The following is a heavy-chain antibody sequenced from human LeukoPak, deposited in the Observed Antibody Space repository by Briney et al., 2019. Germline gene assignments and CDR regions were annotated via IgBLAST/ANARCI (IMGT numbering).Heavy chain of an antibody. CDR1: GFTFSSYA. CDR2: ISGSGGST. J-gene: IGHJ4*02. CDR3: AKMSRVSAWGSPFDY. Sequence: HPGGSLRLSCAASGFTFSSYAMSWVRQAPGKGLEWVSAISGSGGSTYYADSVKGRFTIFRDNSKNTLYLQMNSLRAEDTAVYYCAKMSRVSAWGSPFDYWGQGTLVTVSS. V-gene: IGHV3-23*01. D-gene: IGHD3-16*01.